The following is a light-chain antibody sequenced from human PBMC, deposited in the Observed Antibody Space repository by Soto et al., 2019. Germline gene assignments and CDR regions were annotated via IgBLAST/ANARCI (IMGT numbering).Light chain of an antibody. Sequence: QSALTQPPSASGSPGQSVTISCTGTSSDVGGYNYVSWYQQHPGKAPKLMISEVSKRPSGVPDRFSGSKSGNTASLTVSGLQAEDEADYYCSSFAGSNNPFVFGTGTKLTVL. CDR3: SSFAGSNNPFV. CDR1: SSDVGGYNY. J-gene: IGLJ1*01. V-gene: IGLV2-8*01. CDR2: EVS.